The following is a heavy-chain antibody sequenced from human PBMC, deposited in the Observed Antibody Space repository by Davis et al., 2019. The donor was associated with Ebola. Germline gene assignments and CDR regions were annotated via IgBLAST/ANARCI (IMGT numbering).Heavy chain of an antibody. CDR1: GFTFSSYA. D-gene: IGHD2-21*01. V-gene: IGHV3-23*01. J-gene: IGHJ4*02. CDR2: ISGSGGST. CDR3: ARDRAYWAFDY. Sequence: GESLKISCAASGFTFSSYAMTWVRQAPGKGLEWVSAISGSGGSTYYADFVKGRFTISRDNAKNSLYLQMSSLGADDTAVYYCARDRAYWAFDYWGRGTQVTVAS.